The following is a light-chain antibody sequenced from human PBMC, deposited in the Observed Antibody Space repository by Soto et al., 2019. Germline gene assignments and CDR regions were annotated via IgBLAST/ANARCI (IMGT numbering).Light chain of an antibody. CDR3: QQECRYPLT. V-gene: IGKV3-20*01. CDR1: KSVISSY. CDR2: AAS. Sequence: QTPHTPCVPLWETATLSFRARKSVISSYLAWYQQKPGQAPRLLIYAASSWASGVPERFSGSGSGTYFTLTISRLQVEDSVVYYCQQECRYPLTFGGGTKVDIK. J-gene: IGKJ4*01.